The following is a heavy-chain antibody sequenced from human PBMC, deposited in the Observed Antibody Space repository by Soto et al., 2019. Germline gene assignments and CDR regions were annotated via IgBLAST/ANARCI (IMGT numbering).Heavy chain of an antibody. Sequence: QVQLVESGGGVVQPGRSLRLSCAASGFTFSSYGMHWVRQAPGKGLEWVAVIWYDGSNKYYADSVKGRFTISRDNSKNTRYLQMNSLRAEDTAVYYCARGLGLLWFGGDGNYFDYWGQGTLVTVSS. D-gene: IGHD3-10*01. V-gene: IGHV3-33*01. J-gene: IGHJ4*02. CDR2: IWYDGSNK. CDR3: ARGLGLLWFGGDGNYFDY. CDR1: GFTFSSYG.